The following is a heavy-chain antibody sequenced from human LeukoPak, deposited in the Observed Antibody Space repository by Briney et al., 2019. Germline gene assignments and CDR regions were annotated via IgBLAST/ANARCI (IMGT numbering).Heavy chain of an antibody. CDR2: ISRNSGGI. D-gene: IGHD6-19*01. J-gene: IGHJ5*02. CDR3: AKGGGQWLVRNWFDP. CDR1: GFTFDDYA. Sequence: PGGSLRLSCAASGFTFDDYAMHWVRQAPGKGLEWVSGISRNSGGIGYADSVKGRFTISRDNAKNPLYLQMNSLRAEDTALYYCAKGGGQWLVRNWFDPWGQGTLVTVSS. V-gene: IGHV3-9*01.